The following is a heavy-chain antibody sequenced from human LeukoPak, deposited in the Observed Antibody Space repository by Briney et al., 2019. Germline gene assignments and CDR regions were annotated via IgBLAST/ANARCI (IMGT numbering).Heavy chain of an antibody. D-gene: IGHD3-10*01. CDR1: GGSFSGYY. CDR2: INHSGST. V-gene: IGHV4-34*01. CDR3: ARGRTPRGYGSGSFGFDY. Sequence: SETLSLTCAVYGGSFSGYYWSRIRQPPGKGLEWIGEINHSGSTNYNPSLKSRVTISVGTSKNQFSLKLSSVTAADTAVYYCARGRTPRGYGSGSFGFDYWGQGTLVTVSS. J-gene: IGHJ4*02.